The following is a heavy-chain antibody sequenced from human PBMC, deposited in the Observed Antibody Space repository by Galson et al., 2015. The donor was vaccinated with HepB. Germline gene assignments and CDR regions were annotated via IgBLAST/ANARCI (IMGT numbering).Heavy chain of an antibody. Sequence: CAISGDSVSSTSVLWNWIRQSPSRGLEWLGRTYYRSKWNNDYAVSVRSRITINPDTSKNQFSLHLNSVTPEDTAVYYCARGGYGYDYWGQGTLVTVSS. D-gene: IGHD6-19*01. V-gene: IGHV6-1*01. CDR1: GDSVSSTSVL. CDR2: TYYRSKWNN. J-gene: IGHJ4*02. CDR3: ARGGYGYDY.